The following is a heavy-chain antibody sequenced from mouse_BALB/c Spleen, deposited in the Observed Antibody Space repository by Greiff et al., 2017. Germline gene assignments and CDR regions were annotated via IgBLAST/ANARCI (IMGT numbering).Heavy chain of an antibody. CDR1: GFSLTDYG. V-gene: IGHV2-6-5*01. CDR2: IWGGGST. CDR3: AKHYDYDRGYAMDY. J-gene: IGHJ4*01. D-gene: IGHD2-4*01. Sequence: VHLVESGPGLVAPSQSLSITCTVSGFSLTDYGVSWIRQPPGKGLEWLGVIWGGGSTYYNSALKSRLSISKDNSKSQVFLKMNSLQTDDTAMYYCAKHYDYDRGYAMDYWGQGTSVTVSS.